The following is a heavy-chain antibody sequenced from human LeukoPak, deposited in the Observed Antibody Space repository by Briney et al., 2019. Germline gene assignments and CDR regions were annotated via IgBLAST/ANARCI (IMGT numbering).Heavy chain of an antibody. D-gene: IGHD5-24*01. CDR2: INHSGST. CDR3: ARELRWLHPDEYYYYYMDV. CDR1: GGSFSGYY. Sequence: SETLSLTCAVYGGSFSGYYWSWIRQPPGKGLEWIGEINHSGSTNYNPSLKSRVTISVDTSKNQFSLKLSSVTAADTAVYYCARELRWLHPDEYYYYYMDVWGKGTTVTVSS. J-gene: IGHJ6*03. V-gene: IGHV4-34*01.